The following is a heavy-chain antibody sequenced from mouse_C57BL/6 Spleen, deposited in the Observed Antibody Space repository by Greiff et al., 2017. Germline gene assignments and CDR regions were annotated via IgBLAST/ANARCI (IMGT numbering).Heavy chain of an antibody. V-gene: IGHV1-81*01. J-gene: IGHJ4*01. CDR1: GYTFTSYG. D-gene: IGHD1-1*01. CDR2: IYPRSGNT. Sequence: QVQLQQSGAELARPGASVKLSCKASGYTFTSYGISWVKQRTGQGLEWIGEIYPRSGNTYYNEKFKGKATLTADKSSSTAYMELRSLTSEDSAVYFCARKGVTTVPYAMDYWGQGTSVTVSS. CDR3: ARKGVTTVPYAMDY.